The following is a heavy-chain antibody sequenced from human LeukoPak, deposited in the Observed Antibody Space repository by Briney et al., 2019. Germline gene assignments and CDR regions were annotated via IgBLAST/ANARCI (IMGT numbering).Heavy chain of an antibody. CDR1: GGSISSNIYY. CDR3: ARLFGHSYGLVDY. J-gene: IGHJ4*02. CDR2: IYYSGST. V-gene: IGHV4-39*02. D-gene: IGHD5-18*01. Sequence: SETLSLTCIVSGGSISSNIYYWGWIRQPPGKGLEWIGSIYYSGSTHYSPSLKSRVTISVDTSQNHFSLQLSSVTAADTAVYYCARLFGHSYGLVDYWGEGSLVSVSS.